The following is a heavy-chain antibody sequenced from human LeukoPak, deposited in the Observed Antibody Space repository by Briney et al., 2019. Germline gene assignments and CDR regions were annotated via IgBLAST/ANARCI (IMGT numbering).Heavy chain of an antibody. Sequence: GGSLRLSCVGSGFTVSSSFMSWVRQAPGKGLEWVSNLYNDAFDSATHYADSVKGRFTISRDNSRNTLYLQMSSLRAEDTALYYCATTLRSFDSPFDYWGQGTLVTVSS. CDR3: ATTLRSFDSPFDY. D-gene: IGHD3-9*01. CDR1: GFTVSSSF. V-gene: IGHV3-53*01. CDR2: LYNDAFDSAT. J-gene: IGHJ4*02.